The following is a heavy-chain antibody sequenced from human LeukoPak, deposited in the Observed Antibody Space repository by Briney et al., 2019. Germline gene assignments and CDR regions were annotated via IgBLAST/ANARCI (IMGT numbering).Heavy chain of an antibody. J-gene: IGHJ4*02. CDR2: ISGSGGST. CDR3: ALEDYYDSSGQIH. Sequence: ETLSLTCAVYGGSFSGYYWSWVRQAPGKGLEWVSAISGSGGSTYYADSVKGRFTISRDNSKNTLYLQMNSLRAEDTAVYYCALEDYYDSSGQIHWGQGTLVTVSS. V-gene: IGHV3-23*01. D-gene: IGHD3-22*01. CDR1: GGSFSGYY.